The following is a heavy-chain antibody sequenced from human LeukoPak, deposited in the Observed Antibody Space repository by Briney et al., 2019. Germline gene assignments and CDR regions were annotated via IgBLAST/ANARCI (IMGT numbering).Heavy chain of an antibody. D-gene: IGHD4-17*01. Sequence: TSQTLSLTCTVSGGSISSGDYYWSWIRQPPGKGLEWIGYIYYSGSTYYNPSLKGRVTISIQTSKNQFSLKLTSVTAADTAVYYCAGDYGDLLTGIRFDTWGQGTLVTVSS. J-gene: IGHJ5*02. CDR1: GGSISSGDYY. CDR2: IYYSGST. CDR3: AGDYGDLLTGIRFDT. V-gene: IGHV4-30-4*01.